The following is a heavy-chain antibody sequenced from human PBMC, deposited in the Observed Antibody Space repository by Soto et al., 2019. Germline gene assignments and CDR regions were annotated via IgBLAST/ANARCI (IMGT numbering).Heavy chain of an antibody. Sequence: SETLSLTCGVSGDSITTYKWWTWVRQTPGKGLEWIGEIYDSGNTRYNPSLKSRVTISKDTSKNELSLKLNSVTVADTAVYYCATCQLGEYYYAMDIWGQGITVTVS. CDR1: GDSITTYKW. V-gene: IGHV4-4*02. J-gene: IGHJ6*02. CDR3: ATCQLGEYYYAMDI. CDR2: IYDSGNT. D-gene: IGHD7-27*01.